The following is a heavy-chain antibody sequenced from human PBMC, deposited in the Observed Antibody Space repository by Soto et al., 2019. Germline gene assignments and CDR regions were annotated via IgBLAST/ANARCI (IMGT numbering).Heavy chain of an antibody. V-gene: IGHV3-33*01. Sequence: GGALRLSCAASGFTFSSYGMHWVRQAPGKGLEWVAVIWYDGSNKYYADSVKGRFTISRDNSKNTLYLQMNSLRAEDTAVYYCTTGMVRGLMSMDVWGQGTTVTVSS. CDR1: GFTFSSYG. CDR2: IWYDGSNK. J-gene: IGHJ6*02. CDR3: TTGMVRGLMSMDV. D-gene: IGHD3-10*01.